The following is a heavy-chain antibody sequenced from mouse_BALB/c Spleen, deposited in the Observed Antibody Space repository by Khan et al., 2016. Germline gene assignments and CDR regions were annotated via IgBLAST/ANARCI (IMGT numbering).Heavy chain of an antibody. Sequence: EVQLQESGPGLVKPSQSLSLTCSVTGYSITSGYYWTWIRQFPGNKLEWMGYISSDGNNNYNPSLKNRISITRDTSKGQFFLKLNSVTTEDSATYYCARDEDYCFDYWGQGTTLTVSS. CDR3: ARDEDYCFDY. CDR1: GYSITSGYY. J-gene: IGHJ2*01. V-gene: IGHV3-6*02. CDR2: ISSDGNN.